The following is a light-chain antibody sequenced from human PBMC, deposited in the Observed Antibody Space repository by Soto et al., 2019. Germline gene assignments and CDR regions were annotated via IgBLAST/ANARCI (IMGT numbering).Light chain of an antibody. V-gene: IGKV1-39*01. CDR3: QQYNNWPLT. CDR1: QNIGTY. Sequence: DIQMTQSPSSLSASVGDRVTVTCRASQNIGTYLNWYQHKSGQAPKVLIYAASSLQLGVSSRFAGSGSGTEFTLTISSLQSEDFAVYYCQQYNNWPLTFGGGTKVDIK. J-gene: IGKJ4*01. CDR2: AAS.